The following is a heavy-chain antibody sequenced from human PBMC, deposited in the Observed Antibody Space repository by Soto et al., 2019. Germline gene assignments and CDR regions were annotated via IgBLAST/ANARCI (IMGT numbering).Heavy chain of an antibody. CDR1: GGSISSGGYY. Sequence: QVQLQESGPGLVKPSQTLSLTCTGSGGSISSGGYYWSWIRQHPGKGLEWIGYIYYSGSTYYNPSLKSRVTISVDTSKNQFSLKLSSVTAADTAVYYCARVVVVAARQHGHFDYWGQGTLVTVSS. D-gene: IGHD2-15*01. V-gene: IGHV4-31*03. CDR3: ARVVVVAARQHGHFDY. CDR2: IYYSGST. J-gene: IGHJ4*02.